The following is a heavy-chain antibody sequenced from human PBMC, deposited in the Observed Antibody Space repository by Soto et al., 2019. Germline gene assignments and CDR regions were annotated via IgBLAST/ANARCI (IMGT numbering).Heavy chain of an antibody. J-gene: IGHJ6*02. CDR3: AAGYYYYYYYYGMDV. CDR1: GFTFTNSA. CDR2: IVVGSGNT. V-gene: IGHV1-58*01. D-gene: IGHD3-10*01. Sequence: GASGKVSCKASGFTFTNSAVQWVRQARGQRLEWIGWIVVGSGNTNYAQKFQERVTITRDMSTTTAYMELSSLRSEDTAVYYCAAGYYYYYYYYGMDVWGQGTTVTVSS.